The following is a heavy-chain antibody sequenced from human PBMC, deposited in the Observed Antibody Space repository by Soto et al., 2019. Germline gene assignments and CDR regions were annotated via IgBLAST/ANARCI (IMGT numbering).Heavy chain of an antibody. CDR3: ARDRGHSSGYYPYWFDP. J-gene: IGHJ5*02. CDR1: GGTFSSYA. D-gene: IGHD3-22*01. Sequence: QVQLVQSGAEAKKPGSSVKVSCKASGGTFSSYAISWVRQAPGQGLEWMGEIIPIFGTANYAQKFQGRVTITADESTSTAYMELSSQRSEDTAVYYCARDRGHSSGYYPYWFDPWGQGTLVTVSS. V-gene: IGHV1-69*12. CDR2: IIPIFGTA.